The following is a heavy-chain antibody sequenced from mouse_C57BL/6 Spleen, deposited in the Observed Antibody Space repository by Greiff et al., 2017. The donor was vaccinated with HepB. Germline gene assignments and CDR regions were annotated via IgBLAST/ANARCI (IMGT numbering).Heavy chain of an antibody. V-gene: IGHV5-4*01. CDR3: AREGYYYGSSYVDFDY. CDR1: GFTFSSYA. CDR2: ISDGGSYT. J-gene: IGHJ2*01. Sequence: DVHLVESGGGLVKPGGSLKLSCAASGFTFSSYAMSWVRQTPEKRLEWVATISDGGSYTYYPDNVKGRFTISRDNAKNNLYLQMSHLKSEDTAMYYCAREGYYYGSSYVDFDYWGQGTTLTVSS. D-gene: IGHD1-1*01.